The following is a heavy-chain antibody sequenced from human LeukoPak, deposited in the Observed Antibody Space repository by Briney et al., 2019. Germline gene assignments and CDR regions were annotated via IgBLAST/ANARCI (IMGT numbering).Heavy chain of an antibody. CDR2: MYYSGST. D-gene: IGHD6-19*01. J-gene: IGHJ5*02. CDR1: GGSISSSSYY. CDR3: ARGGSGWFDWFDP. V-gene: IGHV4-39*07. Sequence: SETLSLTCTVSGGSISSSSYYWGWVRQSPGKRLEWIGSMYYSGSTYYNPSLKSRVTISVDTSKNQFSLKLSSVTAADTAVYYCARGGSGWFDWFDPWGQGTLVTVSS.